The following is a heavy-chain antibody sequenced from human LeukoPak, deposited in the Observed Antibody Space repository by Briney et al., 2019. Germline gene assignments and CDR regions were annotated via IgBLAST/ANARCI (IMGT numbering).Heavy chain of an antibody. D-gene: IGHD5-18*01. CDR3: ATVTPRKQTDSYGVYYYYGMDV. CDR1: GDTLTELS. J-gene: IGHJ6*02. CDR2: FDPEDGET. V-gene: IGHV1-24*01. Sequence: ASVKVSCKVSGDTLTELSMHWVRQAPGKGLEWMGGFDPEDGETIYAQKFQGRVTMTEDTSTDTAYMELSSLRSEDTAVYYCATVTPRKQTDSYGVYYYYGMDVWGQGTTVTVSS.